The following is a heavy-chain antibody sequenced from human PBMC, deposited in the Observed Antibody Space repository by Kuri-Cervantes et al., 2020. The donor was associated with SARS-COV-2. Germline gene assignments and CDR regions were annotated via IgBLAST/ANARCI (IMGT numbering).Heavy chain of an antibody. CDR3: AAMAYYYDSNGYCSPGSCSLDY. CDR1: GGSISSSSYY. D-gene: IGHD3-22*01. V-gene: IGHV4-61*05. J-gene: IGHJ4*02. CDR2: IYFSGST. Sequence: GSLRLSCTVSGGSISSSSYYWSWVRQTPGKGLEWLGYIYFSGSTNYNPSLKSRVTISVDTSKNQFSLKLSSVTAADTAVYYCAAMAYYYDSNGYCSPGSCSLDYWGQGILVTVSS.